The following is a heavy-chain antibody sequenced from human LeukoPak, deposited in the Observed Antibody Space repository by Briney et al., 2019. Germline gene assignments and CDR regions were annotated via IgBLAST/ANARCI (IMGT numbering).Heavy chain of an antibody. V-gene: IGHV1-2*02. D-gene: IGHD2-2*02. CDR3: ARDAQDIVAVPAAIQTRYYYGMDV. CDR1: EYTFTGYY. CDR2: INPNSGGT. Sequence: ASVKVSCKASEYTFTGYYMHWVRQAPGQGLEWMGWINPNSGGTNYAQKFQGRVTMTRDTSISTAYMELSRLRSDDTAVYYCARDAQDIVAVPAAIQTRYYYGMDVWGQGTTVTVSS. J-gene: IGHJ6*02.